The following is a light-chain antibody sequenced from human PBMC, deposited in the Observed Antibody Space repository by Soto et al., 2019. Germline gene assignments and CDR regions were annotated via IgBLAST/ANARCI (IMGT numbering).Light chain of an antibody. CDR2: GAS. CDR3: QQYGNSPWT. V-gene: IGKV3-20*01. CDR1: QSVRNSY. J-gene: IGKJ1*01. Sequence: EIVLTQSPGSLSLSPGERTTLSCRASQSVRNSYLAWYQQKPGQAPRLLIYGASTRATGTPDRISGSGSGTDFTLTISRLEPEDFAVFYCQQYGNSPWTFGQGTKVDIK.